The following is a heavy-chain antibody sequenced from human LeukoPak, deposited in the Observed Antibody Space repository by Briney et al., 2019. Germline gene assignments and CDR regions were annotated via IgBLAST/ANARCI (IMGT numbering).Heavy chain of an antibody. D-gene: IGHD3-22*01. CDR2: INSDGSST. CDR1: GFTFSSYW. CDR3: ARDSSGYHDAFDI. V-gene: IGHV3-74*01. J-gene: IGHJ3*02. Sequence: GGSLRLSCAASGFTFSSYWMHWVRQAPGKGLVWVSRINSDGSSTSYADSVKGRFTISRDNAKNTPYLQMNSLRAEDTAVYYCARDSSGYHDAFDIWGQGTMVTVSS.